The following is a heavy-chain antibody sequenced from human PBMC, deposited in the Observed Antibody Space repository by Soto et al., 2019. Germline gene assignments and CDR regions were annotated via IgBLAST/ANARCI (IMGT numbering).Heavy chain of an antibody. CDR1: GGSFSGYY. Sequence: SETLSLTCAVYGGSFSGYYWSWIRQPPGKGLEWIGEINHSGSTNYNPSLKSRVTISVDTSKNQFSLKLSSVTAADTAVYYCARHVPDYDILTGRIDYWGQGTLVTVSS. V-gene: IGHV4-34*01. CDR3: ARHVPDYDILTGRIDY. J-gene: IGHJ4*02. D-gene: IGHD3-9*01. CDR2: INHSGST.